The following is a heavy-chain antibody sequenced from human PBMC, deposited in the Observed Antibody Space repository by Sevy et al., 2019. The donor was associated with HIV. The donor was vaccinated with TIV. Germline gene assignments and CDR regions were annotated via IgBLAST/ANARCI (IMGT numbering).Heavy chain of an antibody. D-gene: IGHD3-22*01. CDR1: GYSINSGYY. CDR2: IYHSGST. J-gene: IGHJ3*02. CDR3: ARTLRGDFDSSASAFDI. Sequence: SETLSLTCDVSGYSINSGYYGGWIRQPPGKGLEWIGSIYHSGSTYYNPSLKRRVTISVDTSKNQFSLKLRSVTAADTAVYYCARTLRGDFDSSASAFDIWGQGTMVTVSS. V-gene: IGHV4-38-2*01.